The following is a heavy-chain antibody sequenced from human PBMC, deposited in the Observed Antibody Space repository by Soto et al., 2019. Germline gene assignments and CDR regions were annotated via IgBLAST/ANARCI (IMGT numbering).Heavy chain of an antibody. J-gene: IGHJ6*03. CDR2: IYPGDSDT. D-gene: IGHD6-13*01. Sequence: GESLKISCKGSGYSFTSYWIGWVRQMPGKGLEWMGIIYPGDSDTRYSPSFQGQVTISADKSISTAYLQWSSLKASDTAMYYCARHVSSRTAAGIDYYYYYMDVWGKGTTVTVSS. CDR1: GYSFTSYW. V-gene: IGHV5-51*01. CDR3: ARHVSSRTAAGIDYYYYYMDV.